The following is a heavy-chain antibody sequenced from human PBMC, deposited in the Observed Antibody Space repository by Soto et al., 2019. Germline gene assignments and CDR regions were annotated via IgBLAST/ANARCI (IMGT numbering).Heavy chain of an antibody. D-gene: IGHD6-25*01. CDR1: GYSFTTYW. CDR3: ARQELQRLAWADLN. CDR2: IHPGDSDT. Sequence: VQLVQSGAEVKKPGESLKISCKASGYSFTTYWVAWVRQMPGKGLEWMGIIHPGDSDTRYSPSFEGQVTISADKSNNTAYLQWSSLKASDTAMYYCARQELQRLAWADLNWGEGTLVAVSS. J-gene: IGHJ1*01. V-gene: IGHV5-51*01.